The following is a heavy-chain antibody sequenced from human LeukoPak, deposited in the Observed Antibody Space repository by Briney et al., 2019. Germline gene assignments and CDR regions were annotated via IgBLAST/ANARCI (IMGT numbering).Heavy chain of an antibody. CDR1: GFTFSSYA. J-gene: IGHJ4*02. D-gene: IGHD1-26*01. CDR3: VKRSGLYFDY. CDR2: ISSNGGNT. Sequence: GGSLRLSCSGSGFTFSSYAIHWVRQAPGEGLQYVSGISSNGGNTYNADSVKGRFTISRDNSKNTVDLQMSSLRAEDTAVYYCVKRSGLYFDYWGQGTLVTVSS. V-gene: IGHV3-64D*09.